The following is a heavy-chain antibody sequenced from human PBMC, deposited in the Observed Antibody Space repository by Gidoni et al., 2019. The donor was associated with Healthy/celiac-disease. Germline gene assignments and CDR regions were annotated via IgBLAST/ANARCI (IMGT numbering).Heavy chain of an antibody. CDR1: GGSFSGYY. CDR3: ASYSVTSASFDY. D-gene: IGHD4-17*01. V-gene: IGHV4-34*01. J-gene: IGHJ4*02. CDR2: INHSGST. Sequence: QVQLQQWGAGLLKPSETLSLTCAVYGGSFSGYYWSWIRQPPGKGLEWIGEINHSGSTNYNPSLKSRVTISVDTSKNQFSLKLSSVTAADTAVYYCASYSVTSASFDYWGQGTLVTVSS.